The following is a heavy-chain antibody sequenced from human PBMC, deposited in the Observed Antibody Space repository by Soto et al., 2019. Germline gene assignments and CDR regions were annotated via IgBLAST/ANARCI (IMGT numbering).Heavy chain of an antibody. CDR1: GYTFTIYG. CDR3: ARGISSVRSWFDP. J-gene: IGHJ5*02. V-gene: IGHV1-69*04. D-gene: IGHD3-3*02. Sequence: GASVTVSCKASGYTFTIYGITWVRQAPGQGLEWMGRIIPILGIANYAQKFQGRVTITADKSTSTAYMELSSLRSEGTAVYYCARGISSVRSWFDPWGQGTLVTVSS. CDR2: IIPILGIA.